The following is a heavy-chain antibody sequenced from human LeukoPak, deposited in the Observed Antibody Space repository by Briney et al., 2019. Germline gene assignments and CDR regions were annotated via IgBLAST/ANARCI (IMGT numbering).Heavy chain of an antibody. V-gene: IGHV4-34*01. J-gene: IGHJ6*03. Sequence: SETLSLTCAVYGGSFSGYYWSWIRQPPGKGLEWMGEINHSGSTNYNPSLKSRVTISVDTSKNQFSLKLSSVTAADTAVYYCARDSVAATHYYYYYYMDVWGKGTTVTVSS. CDR2: INHSGST. D-gene: IGHD2-15*01. CDR1: GGSFSGYY. CDR3: ARDSVAATHYYYYYYMDV.